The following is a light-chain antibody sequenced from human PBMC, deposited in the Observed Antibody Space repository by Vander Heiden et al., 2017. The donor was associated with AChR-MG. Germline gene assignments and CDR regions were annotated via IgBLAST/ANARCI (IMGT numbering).Light chain of an antibody. V-gene: IGKV1-33*01. Sequence: DIQMPQSPSSLSASVGDTVPITCQASQDSNNYLNWYQHKPGKAPKLLIYDTFNLESGVPSRFSGSGSGTDFTLTIRSVQSEDVGTYYCKQCVQSPLTFGPGTKVDI. J-gene: IGKJ3*01. CDR2: DTF. CDR3: KQCVQSPLT. CDR1: QDSNNY.